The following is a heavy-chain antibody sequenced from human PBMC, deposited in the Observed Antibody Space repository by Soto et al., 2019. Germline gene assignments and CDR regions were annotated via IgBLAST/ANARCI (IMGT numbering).Heavy chain of an antibody. V-gene: IGHV3-23*01. D-gene: IGHD2-2*01. Sequence: GGSLRLSCAASGFPFSNYAMSWVRQAPRKGLECVSGISGSGGSTYYADSVKGRFTISRDNSKNTLYLQMNSLRAEDTAVYYCAKKSSLAPALADYWGQGTLVTVSS. CDR2: ISGSGGST. J-gene: IGHJ4*02. CDR1: GFPFSNYA. CDR3: AKKSSLAPALADY.